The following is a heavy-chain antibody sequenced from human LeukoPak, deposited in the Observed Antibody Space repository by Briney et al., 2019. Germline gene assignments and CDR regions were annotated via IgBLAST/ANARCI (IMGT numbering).Heavy chain of an antibody. Sequence: ASVKVSCKASGYTFTNFAINWVRQAPGQGPEWLAWINTYNGNTEYAQNVKGRVTLTTDTSTGKAYMELTSLRSDDTAVYYRARGRLNGDWTVFDYWGQGALVTVSS. V-gene: IGHV1-18*01. J-gene: IGHJ4*02. CDR2: INTYNGNT. CDR1: GYTFTNFA. CDR3: ARGRLNGDWTVFDY. D-gene: IGHD2-21*02.